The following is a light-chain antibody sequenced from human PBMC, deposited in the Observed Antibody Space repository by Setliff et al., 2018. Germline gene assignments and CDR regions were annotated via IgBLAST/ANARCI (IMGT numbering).Light chain of an antibody. CDR2: EVT. J-gene: IGLJ1*01. CDR3: SSYAASYNPYV. V-gene: IGLV2-8*01. CDR1: SNDIGAYKF. Sequence: QSALTQPPSASGSPGQSLTISCTGTSNDIGAYKFVSWYQQHPGKPPKLIIYEVTKRPSGVPDRFPGSKSGNTASLTVSGLQAEDEADYCSSYAASYNPYVFGTGTKVTVL.